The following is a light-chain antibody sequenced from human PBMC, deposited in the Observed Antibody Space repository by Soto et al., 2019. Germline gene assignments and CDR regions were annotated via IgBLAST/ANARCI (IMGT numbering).Light chain of an antibody. Sequence: QSVLTQPPSVPGAPGQTVTISCTGSGSNIGAGYGVHWYQQLPGTAPKLLIHGNSNRPSGVPDRFSASKSGTSASLAITGLQVEDEGNYYCQSYDNRLRAVFGSGTKVTVL. V-gene: IGLV1-40*01. CDR3: QSYDNRLRAV. CDR2: GNS. J-gene: IGLJ1*01. CDR1: GSNIGAGYG.